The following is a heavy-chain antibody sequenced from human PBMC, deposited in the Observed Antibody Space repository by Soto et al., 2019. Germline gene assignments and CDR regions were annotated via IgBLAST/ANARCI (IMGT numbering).Heavy chain of an antibody. Sequence: XSVKVPCKASGCFFTGYHIHWVRQATGRGLEWMGWINPNSGDTEYAQNFQGRVTMTRDTSFNLVYMEMSGLMSDDTAVYYCARDARGTRGFDERDIWGQGTTVTVSS. CDR3: ARDARGTRGFDERDI. CDR2: INPNSGDT. D-gene: IGHD3-9*01. CDR1: GCFFTGYH. J-gene: IGHJ6*02. V-gene: IGHV1-2*02.